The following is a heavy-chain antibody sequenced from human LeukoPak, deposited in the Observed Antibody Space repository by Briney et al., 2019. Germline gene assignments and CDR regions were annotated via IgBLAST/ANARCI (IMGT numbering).Heavy chain of an antibody. D-gene: IGHD5-18*01. CDR2: ISSSSSTI. J-gene: IGHJ6*02. CDR3: AREGSTGYSYGYYYYGMDV. CDR1: GFTFSSYS. V-gene: IGHV3-48*02. Sequence: GGSLRLSCAASGFTFSSYSMNWVRQAPGKGLEWVSYISSSSSTIYYADSVKGRFTISRDNAKNSLYLQMNSLRDEDTAVYYCAREGSTGYSYGYYYYGMDVWGQGTTVTVSS.